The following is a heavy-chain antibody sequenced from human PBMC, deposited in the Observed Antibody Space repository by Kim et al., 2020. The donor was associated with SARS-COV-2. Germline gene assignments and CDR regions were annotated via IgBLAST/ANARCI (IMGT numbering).Heavy chain of an antibody. V-gene: IGHV1-46*01. CDR1: GYTFTSYY. J-gene: IGHJ4*02. CDR3: ARDASSIPFDY. Sequence: ASVKVSCKASGYTFTSYYMHWVRQAPGQRLEWMGVINPSGGATTYAQKFQGRVSMTSDTSTSTLYMELRSLRSEDTAVYYCARDASSIPFDYWGQGTLV. CDR2: INPSGGAT. D-gene: IGHD2-21*01.